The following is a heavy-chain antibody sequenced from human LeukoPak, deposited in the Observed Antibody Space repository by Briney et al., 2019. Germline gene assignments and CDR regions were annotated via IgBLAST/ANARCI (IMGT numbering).Heavy chain of an antibody. Sequence: GGSLRLSCAASGFSFSDSAMHWVRQASGKGLEWVGRIRSKANGYATAYAVSVKGRFTISRDNAKNSLYLQMNSLRAEDTAVYYCARVEGPWGQGTLVTVSS. D-gene: IGHD5-24*01. J-gene: IGHJ4*02. CDR3: ARVEGP. CDR2: IRSKANGYAT. CDR1: GFSFSDSA. V-gene: IGHV3-73*01.